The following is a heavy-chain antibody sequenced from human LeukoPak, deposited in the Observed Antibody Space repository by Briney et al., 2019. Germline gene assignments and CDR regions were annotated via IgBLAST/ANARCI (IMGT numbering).Heavy chain of an antibody. CDR2: IYHSGST. V-gene: IGHV4-30-2*01. CDR1: GGSISSGGYS. J-gene: IGHJ3*02. D-gene: IGHD3-3*01. Sequence: SETLSLTCAVSGGSISSGGYSWSWIRQPPGKGLEWIGYIYHSGSTYYNPSLKSRVTISVDRSKNQFSLKLSSVTAADTAAYYCASSMRVFGVVSHDAFDIWGQGTMVTVSS. CDR3: ASSMRVFGVVSHDAFDI.